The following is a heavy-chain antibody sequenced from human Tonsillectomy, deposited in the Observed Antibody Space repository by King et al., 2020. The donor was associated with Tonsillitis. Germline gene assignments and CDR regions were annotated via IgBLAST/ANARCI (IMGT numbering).Heavy chain of an antibody. Sequence: VQLVESGGGLVKPGGSLRLSCAASGFTFSSYSMNWVRQAPGKGLEWVSSISSSSSYIYYADSVKGRFTISRDNAKNSLYLQMNSLRAEDTAVYYCARESSVSGGGDYWGQGTLVTVSS. V-gene: IGHV3-21*01. CDR1: GFTFSSYS. CDR2: ISSSSSYI. J-gene: IGHJ4*02. CDR3: ARESSVSGGGDY.